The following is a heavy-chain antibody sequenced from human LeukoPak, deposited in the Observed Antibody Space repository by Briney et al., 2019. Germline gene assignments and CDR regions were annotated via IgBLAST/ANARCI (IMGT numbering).Heavy chain of an antibody. CDR3: AGGYYYARGGFDY. CDR2: ISSSGSTI. CDR1: GFTFSSYE. V-gene: IGHV3-48*03. Sequence: GGSLRLSCAASGFTFSSYEMNWVRQAPGKGLEWVSYISSSGSTIYYADSVKGRFTISRDNAKNSLYLQMNSLRAEDTAVYYCAGGYYYARGGFDYWGQGTLVTVSS. J-gene: IGHJ4*02. D-gene: IGHD3-10*01.